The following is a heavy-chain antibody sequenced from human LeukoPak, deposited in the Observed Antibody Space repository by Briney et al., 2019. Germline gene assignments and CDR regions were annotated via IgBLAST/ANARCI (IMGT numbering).Heavy chain of an antibody. CDR2: IRQDGSEK. V-gene: IGHV3-7*01. Sequence: GGSLRLSCVASGFTFRGYWMSWLRQAPGNGPEWVAYIRQDGSEKYYMHSVKGRFNLSRDNAKKSLYLQMNSLRADDTAMYYCARDFSAQVPVTIHDNWFDPWGQGTLVIVSS. J-gene: IGHJ5*02. D-gene: IGHD2-2*01. CDR1: GFTFRGYW. CDR3: ARDFSAQVPVTIHDNWFDP.